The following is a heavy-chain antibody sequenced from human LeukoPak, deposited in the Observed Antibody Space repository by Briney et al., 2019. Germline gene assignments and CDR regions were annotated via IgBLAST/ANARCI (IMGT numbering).Heavy chain of an antibody. CDR1: GFTLSSYW. CDR2: IEQDGSEK. V-gene: IGHV3-7*01. CDR3: ARSGSTVVTEFDY. J-gene: IGHJ4*02. Sequence: GGSLRLSCAASGFTLSSYWMSWVRQAPGKGLEWVANIEQDGSEKYYVDSVKGRFTISRDNAKNSLYLQMNSLRAEDTAVYYCARSGSTVVTEFDYWGQGTLVTVSS. D-gene: IGHD4-23*01.